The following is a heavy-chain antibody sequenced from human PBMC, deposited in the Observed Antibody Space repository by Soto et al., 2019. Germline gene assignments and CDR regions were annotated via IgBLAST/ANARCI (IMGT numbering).Heavy chain of an antibody. J-gene: IGHJ4*02. Sequence: VASSKVSCKFSGYTLTELYMHCVRPAPGQGLEWMGGFDPEDGETIYAQKFQGRVTMTKDTSTDTAYMELSSLRSEDTAVYYCATIGYCSSTSCYNGPFDYWGQGTLVTVSA. CDR1: GYTLTELY. CDR2: FDPEDGET. D-gene: IGHD2-2*02. CDR3: ATIGYCSSTSCYNGPFDY. V-gene: IGHV1-24*01.